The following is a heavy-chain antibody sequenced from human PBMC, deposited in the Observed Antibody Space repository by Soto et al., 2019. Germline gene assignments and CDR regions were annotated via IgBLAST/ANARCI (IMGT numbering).Heavy chain of an antibody. V-gene: IGHV3-7*01. CDR1: GFTFLSNW. CDR2: IKPDGSEQ. D-gene: IGHD6-13*01. J-gene: IGHJ5*02. Sequence: EVQLVESGGGLVQPGGSLRLSCAASGFTFLSNWMNLVRQAPGQGLEWVATIKPDGSEQDYVESVKGRFTIYRDNAKNAVHLQMNSLRAEDKAVYYCSTVPWTAAASWVQGTLVTVSS. CDR3: STVPWTAAAS.